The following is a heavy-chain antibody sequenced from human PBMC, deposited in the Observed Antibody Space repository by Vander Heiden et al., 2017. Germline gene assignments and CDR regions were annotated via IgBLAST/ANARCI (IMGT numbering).Heavy chain of an antibody. CDR1: GFTFRSYA. J-gene: IGHJ3*02. D-gene: IGHD3-3*01. CDR3: AMYTIFGVVIGDAFDI. V-gene: IGHV3-23*01. Sequence: EVQLLESGGGLVQPGGSLRLSCAASGFTFRSYAMSWCRQGPGKGLEWVSAIRGSGGSTYYADSVKGRFTISRDNSKNTLYLQMNSLRAEDTAVYYCAMYTIFGVVIGDAFDIWGQGKMVTVSS. CDR2: IRGSGGST.